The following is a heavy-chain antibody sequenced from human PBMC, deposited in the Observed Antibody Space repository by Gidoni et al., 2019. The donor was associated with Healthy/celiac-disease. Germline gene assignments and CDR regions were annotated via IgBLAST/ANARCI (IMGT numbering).Heavy chain of an antibody. Sequence: QVQLVESGGGVVQPGRSLRLSCAASGFTFSRYAMHWVRQAPGKGLEWVAVISYDGSNKYYADSVKGRFTISRDNSKNTLYLQMNSLRAEDTAVYYCARESSGSGGGDAFDIWGQGTMVTVSS. V-gene: IGHV3-30-3*01. J-gene: IGHJ3*02. D-gene: IGHD1-26*01. CDR2: ISYDGSNK. CDR1: GFTFSRYA. CDR3: ARESSGSGGGDAFDI.